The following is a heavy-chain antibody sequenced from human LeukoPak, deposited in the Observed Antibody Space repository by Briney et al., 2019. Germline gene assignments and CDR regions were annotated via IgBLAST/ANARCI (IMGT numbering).Heavy chain of an antibody. CDR1: GGSFSGYY. Sequence: SETLSLTCAVYGGSFSGYYWSWIRQPPGKGLEWIGEINHSGSTNYNPSLKSRVTISVDTSKNQFSLKLSSVTAADTAVYYCARAYYDFWSGYKNVYFQHWGQGTLVTVSS. J-gene: IGHJ1*01. D-gene: IGHD3-3*01. CDR2: INHSGST. CDR3: ARAYYDFWSGYKNVYFQH. V-gene: IGHV4-34*01.